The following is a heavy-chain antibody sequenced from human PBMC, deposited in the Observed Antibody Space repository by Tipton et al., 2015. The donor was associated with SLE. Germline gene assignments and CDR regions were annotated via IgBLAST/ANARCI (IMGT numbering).Heavy chain of an antibody. J-gene: IGHJ4*02. CDR1: GGSISSGSYY. D-gene: IGHD5/OR15-5a*01. CDR2: IYTSGST. CDR3: ARGNVDIVYYFDY. V-gene: IGHV4-61*09. Sequence: TLSLTCTFSGGSISSGSYYWNWIRQPAGKGLEWIGYIYTSGSTNYNPSLKSRVTISVDTSKNQFSLKLSSVTAADTAVYYCARGNVDIVYYFDYWGQGTLVTVSS.